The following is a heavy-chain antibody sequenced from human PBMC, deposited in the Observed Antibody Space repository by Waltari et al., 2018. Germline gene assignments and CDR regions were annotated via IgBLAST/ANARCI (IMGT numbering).Heavy chain of an antibody. D-gene: IGHD6-19*01. CDR1: GFTFSSYG. V-gene: IGHV3-33*01. CDR3: ARGIAVAGTPFADY. J-gene: IGHJ4*02. CDR2: IWYDGSNK. Sequence: QVQLVESGGGVVQPGRSLRLSCAASGFTFSSYGMHWVRPAPGKGLEWVAVIWYDGSNKYYADSVKGRFTISRDNSKNTLYLQMNSLRAEDTAVYYCARGIAVAGTPFADYWGQGTLVTVSS.